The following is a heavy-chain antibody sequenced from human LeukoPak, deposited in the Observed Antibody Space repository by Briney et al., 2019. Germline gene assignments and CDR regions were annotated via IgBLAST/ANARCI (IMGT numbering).Heavy chain of an antibody. J-gene: IGHJ4*02. D-gene: IGHD6-19*01. Sequence: ASVKVSCKASGYTFTSYAISWVRQAPGQGLEWMGGISPYNGNTKYAQKLQGRVTMTTDTSTSTAYMELRSLRSDDTAVYFCAREGAPSSGWYYFDYWGQGSLVTVSS. CDR2: ISPYNGNT. CDR1: GYTFTSYA. CDR3: AREGAPSSGWYYFDY. V-gene: IGHV1-18*01.